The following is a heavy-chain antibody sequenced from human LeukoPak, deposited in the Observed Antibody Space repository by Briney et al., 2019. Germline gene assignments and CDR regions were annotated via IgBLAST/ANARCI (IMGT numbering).Heavy chain of an antibody. V-gene: IGHV1-2*02. CDR2: INPNSGGT. Sequence: ASVKVSCKASGYTFTSYGISWVRQAPGQGLEWMGWINPNSGGTNYAQKFQGRVTMTRDTSISTAYMELSRLRSDDTAVYYCARDQGEVRGIYGMDVWGQGTTVTVSS. CDR3: ARDQGEVRGIYGMDV. CDR1: GYTFTSYG. D-gene: IGHD3-10*01. J-gene: IGHJ6*02.